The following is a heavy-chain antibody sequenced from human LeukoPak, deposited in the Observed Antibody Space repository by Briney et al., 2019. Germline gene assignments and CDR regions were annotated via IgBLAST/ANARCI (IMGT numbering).Heavy chain of an antibody. V-gene: IGHV3-72*01. CDR3: ARWDSGNCSH. CDR1: GFTFSDHY. D-gene: IGHD1-26*01. Sequence: QTGGSLRLSCAASGFTFSDHYMDWVRQAPGKGLEWVGRSRNKANNYIIEYAASVKGRFTISRDDSKNSLYLQMHSLKTEDTAVYYCARWDSGNCSHWGQGTLVTVS. CDR2: SRNKANNYII. J-gene: IGHJ4*02.